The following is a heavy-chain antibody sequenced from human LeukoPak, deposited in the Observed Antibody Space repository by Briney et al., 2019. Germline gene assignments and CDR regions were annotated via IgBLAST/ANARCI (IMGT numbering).Heavy chain of an antibody. CDR3: ARGNYYGMDA. D-gene: IGHD2/OR15-2a*01. CDR1: ESTFSKFW. V-gene: IGHV3-74*03. J-gene: IGHJ6*02. Sequence: QPGGPLRLSCAASESTFSKFWMHWLRAAPGKALVWVSGISRDGSTTTYADSVKCRFTVSRDNARNTLYLQRNSLRAEDTAVYYCARGNYYGMDAWGQGTTVTVSS. CDR2: ISRDGSTT.